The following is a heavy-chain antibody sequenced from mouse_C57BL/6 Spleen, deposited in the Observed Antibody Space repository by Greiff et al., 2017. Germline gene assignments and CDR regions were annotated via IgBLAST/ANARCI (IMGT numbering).Heavy chain of an antibody. J-gene: IGHJ4*01. V-gene: IGHV14-3*01. D-gene: IGHD4-1*01. CDR1: GFNIKNTY. CDR3: SRSKRTGTDYAMDY. Sequence: EVQLQQSVAELVRPGASVKLSCTASGFNIKNTYMHWVKQRPEKGLEWIGRIAPANGNTNYAPKFQGKATIAADTASNTAYLQLISLTSEDTAIYYCSRSKRTGTDYAMDYWGQGTSVTVSS. CDR2: IAPANGNT.